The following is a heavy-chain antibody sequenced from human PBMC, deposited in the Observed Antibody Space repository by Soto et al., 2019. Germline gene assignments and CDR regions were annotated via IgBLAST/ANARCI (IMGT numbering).Heavy chain of an antibody. Sequence: GGSLRLSCAASGFTFSDYYMSWIRQAPGKGLEWVSYISSSGSTIYYADSVKGRFTISRDNAKNSLYLQMNSLRAEDTAVYYCARVRKSGYDFENWFDPWGQGTLVTV. CDR3: ARVRKSGYDFENWFDP. D-gene: IGHD5-12*01. CDR2: ISSSGSTI. J-gene: IGHJ5*02. CDR1: GFTFSDYY. V-gene: IGHV3-11*01.